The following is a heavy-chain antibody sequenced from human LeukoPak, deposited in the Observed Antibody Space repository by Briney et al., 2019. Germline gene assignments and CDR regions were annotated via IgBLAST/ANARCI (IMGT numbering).Heavy chain of an antibody. J-gene: IGHJ3*02. CDR2: ISYSGST. D-gene: IGHD3-16*01. V-gene: IGHV4-59*03. CDR3: AAGGGVDI. CDR1: GASITTYY. Sequence: PSETLSLTCTVSGASITTYYWTWIRQPPGKGLEWIGYISYSGSTNYNPSLKSRVTISLDASKNQFSLKLRSVTAADTAVYYCAAGGGVDIWGQGTVVTVSS.